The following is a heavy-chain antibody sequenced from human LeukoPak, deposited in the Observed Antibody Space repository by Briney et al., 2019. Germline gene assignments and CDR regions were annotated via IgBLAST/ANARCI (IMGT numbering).Heavy chain of an antibody. CDR2: IKQDGSEK. D-gene: IGHD3-10*01. CDR1: GFIFGGSW. V-gene: IGHV3-7*01. Sequence: QTGGSLRLSCAASGFIFGGSWMTWVRQAPGKGLEWVANIKQDGSEKYYVDSVKGRFTISRDNAKNSLYLQMNSLRAEDTAVYYCARDYRSEWFGEPPRSFYYGMDVWGQGTTVTVSS. CDR3: ARDYRSEWFGEPPRSFYYGMDV. J-gene: IGHJ6*02.